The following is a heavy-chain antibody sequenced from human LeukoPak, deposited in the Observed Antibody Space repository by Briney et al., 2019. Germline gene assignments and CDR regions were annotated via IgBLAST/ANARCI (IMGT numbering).Heavy chain of an antibody. CDR1: GFTFSSYN. V-gene: IGHV3-21*01. Sequence: GGSLRLSCAASGFTFSSYNMNWVRQAPGKGLEWVSSIDSTSTYIYYADSMKGRFSISRDNAKNSLYLQMSSLRAEDTAVYYCAREGQGAWYWFDLWGQGTLVTVSS. J-gene: IGHJ5*02. D-gene: IGHD6-19*01. CDR3: AREGQGAWYWFDL. CDR2: IDSTSTYI.